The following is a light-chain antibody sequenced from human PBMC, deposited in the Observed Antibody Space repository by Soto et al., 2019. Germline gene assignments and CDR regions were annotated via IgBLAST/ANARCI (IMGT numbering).Light chain of an antibody. CDR2: KAS. Sequence: DIQITQSPSTLSASVGDRVTITCRASQSVVTGLAWYQQKPGRAPKLLIYKASRFEGGVTSRFSGSGSETEFTLIICSLQTDDFATYYCQQYNNYPSPFGGGTKAEIK. CDR1: QSVVTG. V-gene: IGKV1-5*03. CDR3: QQYNNYPSP. J-gene: IGKJ4*02.